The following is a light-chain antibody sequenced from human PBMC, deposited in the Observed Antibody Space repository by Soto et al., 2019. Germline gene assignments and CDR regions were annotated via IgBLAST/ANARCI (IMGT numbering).Light chain of an antibody. CDR1: SSDIGGYNY. J-gene: IGLJ1*01. V-gene: IGLV2-14*03. Sequence: QSVLTQPASVSGSPGQSITISCTGTSSDIGGYNYVSWYQQHPGKAPKLIIYDVSDRPSGISNRFSASKSGNTASLTISGLQTEDEADYYCCSYRSSSTPWLFGTGTKLTVL. CDR3: CSYRSSSTPWL. CDR2: DVS.